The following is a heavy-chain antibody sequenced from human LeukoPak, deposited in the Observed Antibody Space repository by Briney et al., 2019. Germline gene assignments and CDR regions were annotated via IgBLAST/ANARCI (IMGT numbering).Heavy chain of an antibody. V-gene: IGHV3-53*05. CDR3: ARDSVVDTRDY. D-gene: IGHD3-22*01. J-gene: IGHJ4*02. CDR2: IYSGGGT. CDR1: GFTFSDYY. Sequence: GGSLRLSCAASGFTFSDYYMSWIRQAPGKGLQWVSVIYSGGGTYYADSVKGRFTISRDNSKNTLYLQMNSLRPEDTGVYYCARDSVVDTRDYWGQGTLVTVSS.